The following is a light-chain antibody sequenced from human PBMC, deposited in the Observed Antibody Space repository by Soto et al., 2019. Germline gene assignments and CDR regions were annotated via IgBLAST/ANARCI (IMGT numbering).Light chain of an antibody. V-gene: IGKV3-20*01. Sequence: EIVLTQSPGTLSLSPGDRGTLSCRASQSVSSSSLAWYQQRPGQAPRLLIYGASSRAIGIPDRFDGSGSGTDFTLTINRVEPEDVAVYYCQQYCSSPRTFGPGTKVEIK. CDR1: QSVSSSS. J-gene: IGKJ1*01. CDR2: GAS. CDR3: QQYCSSPRT.